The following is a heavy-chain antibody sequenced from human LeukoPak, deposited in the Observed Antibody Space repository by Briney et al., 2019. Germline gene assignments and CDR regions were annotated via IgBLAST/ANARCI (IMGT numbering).Heavy chain of an antibody. CDR1: GFTVSSNH. CDR3: ARGPAGYN. D-gene: IGHD1-1*01. Sequence: GGSLRLSCAASGFTVSSNHVSWVRQAPGKGLEWVSVIYSGGSTDYADPVKGRFTISRDNLKNTLYLQMNSLRAEDTAVYYCARGPAGYNWGQGTLVTFSS. J-gene: IGHJ4*02. V-gene: IGHV3-53*01. CDR2: IYSGGST.